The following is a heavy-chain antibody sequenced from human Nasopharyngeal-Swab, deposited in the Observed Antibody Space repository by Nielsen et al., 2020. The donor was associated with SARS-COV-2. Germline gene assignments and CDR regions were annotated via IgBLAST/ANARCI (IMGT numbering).Heavy chain of an antibody. V-gene: IGHV3-7*01. J-gene: IGHJ4*02. CDR3: VREWEAYDYPWGSYRYTIFDY. D-gene: IGHD3-16*02. Sequence: WIRQPPGKGLEWVANIKQDGSEKQYVDSVKGRFTIFRDNAKNSLYLQMNSLRAEDTAVYNCVREWEAYDYPWGSYRYTIFDYWGQGTLVTVSS. CDR2: IKQDGSEK.